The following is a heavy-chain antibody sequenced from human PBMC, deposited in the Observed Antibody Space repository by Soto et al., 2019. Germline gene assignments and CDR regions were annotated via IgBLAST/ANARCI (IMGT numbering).Heavy chain of an antibody. D-gene: IGHD3-22*01. CDR2: IVVGSGNT. J-gene: IGHJ4*02. V-gene: IGHV1-58*01. CDR3: AAAQTYYYDSSGYPALDY. Sequence: SVKVSCKASGFTFTSSAVQWVRQARGQRLEWIGWIVVGSGNTNYAQKFQERVTITRDMSTSTAYMELSSLRSEDTAVYYCAAAQTYYYDSSGYPALDYWGQGTLVTVS. CDR1: GFTFTSSA.